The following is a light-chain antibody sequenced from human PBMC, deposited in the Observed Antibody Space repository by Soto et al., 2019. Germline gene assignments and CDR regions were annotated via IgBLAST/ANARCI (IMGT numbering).Light chain of an antibody. CDR2: GNS. CDR3: QSYDSSLSGSVV. CDR1: SSNIGAGYY. Sequence: QSVLTQPPSVSGAPGQRVTISCTGISSNIGAGYYVHWYQQLPGTAPKLLIYGNSNRPSGVPDRFSGSKSGTSASLSITGLQAEDEADYYCQSYDSSLSGSVVFGGGTKVTVL. J-gene: IGLJ2*01. V-gene: IGLV1-40*01.